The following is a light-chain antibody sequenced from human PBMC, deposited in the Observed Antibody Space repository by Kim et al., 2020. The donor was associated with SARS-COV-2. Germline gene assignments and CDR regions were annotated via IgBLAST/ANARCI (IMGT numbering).Light chain of an antibody. CDR1: QSISSW. CDR3: QQYSSFSPWT. Sequence: DIQMTQSPSTLSASVGDRVTITCRASQSISSWLAWYQQKPGIAPKLLIYDASSLESGVPSRFSGSGSGTEFTLTISGLQPDDFAIYYCQQYSSFSPWTFGQGTKVDIK. CDR2: DAS. V-gene: IGKV1-5*01. J-gene: IGKJ1*01.